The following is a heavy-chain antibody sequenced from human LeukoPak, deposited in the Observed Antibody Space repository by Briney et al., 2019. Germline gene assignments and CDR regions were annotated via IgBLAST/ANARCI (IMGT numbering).Heavy chain of an antibody. Sequence: GGSLRLSCAVAGFSFGDFGMRWVRPAYGEGLGWVGHIRSMADSYATVYAASVKGSSTITRDDSDNTAYLQMNSLKAEDTAVYYCATFASGSWSAYWGQGTLVTVSS. CDR3: ATFASGSWSAY. CDR2: IRSMADSYAT. D-gene: IGHD1-26*01. CDR1: GFSFGDFG. J-gene: IGHJ4*02. V-gene: IGHV3-73*01.